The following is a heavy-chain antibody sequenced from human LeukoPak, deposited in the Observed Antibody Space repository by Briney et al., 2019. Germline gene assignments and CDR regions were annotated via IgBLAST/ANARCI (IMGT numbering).Heavy chain of an antibody. CDR1: GGSISGTSFY. D-gene: IGHD4-11*01. V-gene: IGHV4-39*02. CDR3: ARRPGDYSNFNWFGP. Sequence: TPSETLSLTCTVSGGSISGTSFYWGWIRQPPGKGLEWVGSISYSGSTYYNPSLKSRVTISLDTSKNHFSLNLSSVTASDTAVYYCARRPGDYSNFNWFGPWGQGTLVTVSS. J-gene: IGHJ5*02. CDR2: ISYSGST.